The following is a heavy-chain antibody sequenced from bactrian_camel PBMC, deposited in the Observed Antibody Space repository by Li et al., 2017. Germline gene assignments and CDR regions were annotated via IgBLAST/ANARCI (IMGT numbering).Heavy chain of an antibody. D-gene: IGHD3*01. CDR3: APFGQADVNS. J-gene: IGHJ4*01. CDR1: GFTFDDSD. CDR2: ISSDGNT. V-gene: IGHV3S55*01. Sequence: HVQLVESGGGSVQAGETLRLSCTASGFTFDDSDMGWYRQAPGNECELVKTISSDGNTYYADSVKGRFTISRDNAANTVYLQLNSLKTEDMGIYYCAPFGQADVNSWGQGTQVTVS.